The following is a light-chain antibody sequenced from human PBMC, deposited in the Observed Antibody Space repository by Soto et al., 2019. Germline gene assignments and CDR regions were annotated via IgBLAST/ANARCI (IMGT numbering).Light chain of an antibody. CDR1: SSDVGGYNY. J-gene: IGLJ1*01. V-gene: IGLV2-14*01. CDR2: EFI. Sequence: QSALTQPASVSGSPGQSITISCTGTSSDVGGYNYVSWYQQHPGKAPKLMIYEFINRPSGVSNRFSGSKSGNTASLTISGLQAEDEADYYCSSYTSSSTLYVFGTGTKLTVL. CDR3: SSYTSSSTLYV.